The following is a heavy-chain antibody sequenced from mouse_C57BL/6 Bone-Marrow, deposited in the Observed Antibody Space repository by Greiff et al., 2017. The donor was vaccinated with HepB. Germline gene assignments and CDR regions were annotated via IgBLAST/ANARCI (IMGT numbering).Heavy chain of an antibody. J-gene: IGHJ3*01. D-gene: IGHD2-4*01. CDR3: TGVYYDYDGTWFAY. V-gene: IGHV2-2*01. Sequence: VQLQQSGPGLVQPSQSLSITCTASGFSLTSYGVHWVRQSPGKGLEWLGVIWSGGSADNNAAFISRLSISKDNSKSQDFFKMNSLQADDTAIYYDTGVYYDYDGTWFAYWGQGTLVTVSA. CDR2: IWSGGSA. CDR1: GFSLTSYG.